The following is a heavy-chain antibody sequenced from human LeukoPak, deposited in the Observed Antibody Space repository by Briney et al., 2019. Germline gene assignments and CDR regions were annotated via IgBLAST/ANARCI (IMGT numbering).Heavy chain of an antibody. CDR2: INHSGST. CDR1: GGSFSGYY. V-gene: IGHV4-34*01. Sequence: PSETLSLTCAVYGGSFSGYYWSWIRQPPGKGLEWIGEINHSGSTNYNPSLKSRVTISVDTSKNQFSLKLRSVTAADTAVYYCASRRYYYDSSVDYWGQGTPVTVSS. D-gene: IGHD3-22*01. CDR3: ASRRYYYDSSVDY. J-gene: IGHJ4*02.